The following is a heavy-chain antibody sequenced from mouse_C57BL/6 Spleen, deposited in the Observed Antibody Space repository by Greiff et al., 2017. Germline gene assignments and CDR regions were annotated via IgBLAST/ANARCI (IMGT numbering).Heavy chain of an antibody. CDR3: AGHEGRNWYFDV. J-gene: IGHJ1*03. V-gene: IGHV1-62-2*01. CDR2: FYPGSGSI. Sequence: QVQLQQSGAELVKPGASVKLSCKASGYTFTEYTIHWVKQRSGQGLEWIGWFYPGSGSIKYNEKFKGKATLTADKSSSTAYMELSRLTSEDSAVYVGAGHEGRNWYFDVWGTGTTVTVSS. CDR1: GYTFTEYT.